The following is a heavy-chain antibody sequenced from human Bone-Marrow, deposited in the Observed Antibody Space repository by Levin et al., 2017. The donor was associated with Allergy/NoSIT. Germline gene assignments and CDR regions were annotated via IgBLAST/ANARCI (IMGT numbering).Heavy chain of an antibody. CDR1: GYTFTSYG. CDR3: ARSYNWNSDY. J-gene: IGHJ4*02. CDR2: ISAYNGNT. Sequence: GESLKISCKASGYTFTSYGISWVRQAPGQGLEWMGWISAYNGNTNYAQKLQGRVTMTTDTSTSTAYMELRSLRSDDTAVYYCARSYNWNSDYWGQGTLVTVSS. V-gene: IGHV1-18*01. D-gene: IGHD1-20*01.